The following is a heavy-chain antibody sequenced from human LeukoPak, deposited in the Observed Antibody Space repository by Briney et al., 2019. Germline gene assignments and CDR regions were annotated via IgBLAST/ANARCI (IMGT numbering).Heavy chain of an antibody. CDR1: GYTFTSRA. CDR2: INTNTGNP. Sequence: ASVKVSCKASGYTFTSRAINWVRQAPGQGLEWMGWINTNTGNPTYAQGFTGRFVFSLDTSVSTAYLQISSLKAEDTAMYYCARGGYPYLSTWYSDYWGQGTLVAVSS. CDR3: ARGGYPYLSTWYSDY. J-gene: IGHJ4*02. D-gene: IGHD2-15*01. V-gene: IGHV7-4-1*02.